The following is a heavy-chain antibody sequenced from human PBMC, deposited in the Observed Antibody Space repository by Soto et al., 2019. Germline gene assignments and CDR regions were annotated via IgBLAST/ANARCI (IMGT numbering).Heavy chain of an antibody. D-gene: IGHD3-10*01. V-gene: IGHV1-46*01. CDR2: INPSGGST. J-gene: IGHJ3*02. Sequence: ASVKVSCKASGYTFTSYYMHWVRQAPGQGLEWMGIINPSGGSTSYAQKFQGRVTMTRDTSTSTVYMELSSLRSEDTAVYYCARTRADYYGSGNAFDIWGQGTTVTVS. CDR1: GYTFTSYY. CDR3: ARTRADYYGSGNAFDI.